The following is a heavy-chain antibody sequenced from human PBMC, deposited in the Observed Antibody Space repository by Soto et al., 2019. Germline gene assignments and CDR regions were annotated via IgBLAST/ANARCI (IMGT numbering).Heavy chain of an antibody. D-gene: IGHD3-10*01. CDR1: GYTFTSYY. Sequence: ASVKVSCKASGYTFTSYYMHWVRQAPGQGLEWMGIINPSGGSATYAQKFQGRVTMTRDTSTTTVYMELSSLRSEDTAVYYCARDSRALLWFGELYPYGMDVWGQGTTVTVSS. J-gene: IGHJ6*02. CDR2: INPSGGSA. V-gene: IGHV1-46*01. CDR3: ARDSRALLWFGELYPYGMDV.